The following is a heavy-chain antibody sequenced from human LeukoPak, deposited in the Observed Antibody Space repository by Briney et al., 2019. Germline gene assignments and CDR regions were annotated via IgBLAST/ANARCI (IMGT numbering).Heavy chain of an antibody. CDR3: AREYSGYDSSWFDP. CDR2: INPSGGST. Sequence: GASVKVSCKASGYTFTGYYMHWVRQAPGQGLEWMGIINPSGGSTSYAQKFQGRVTMTRDMSTCTVYMELSSLRSEDTAVYYCAREYSGYDSSWFDPWGQGTLVTVSS. V-gene: IGHV1-46*01. J-gene: IGHJ5*02. CDR1: GYTFTGYY. D-gene: IGHD5-12*01.